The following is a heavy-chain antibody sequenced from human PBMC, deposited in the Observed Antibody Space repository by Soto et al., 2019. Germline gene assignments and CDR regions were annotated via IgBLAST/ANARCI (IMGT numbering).Heavy chain of an antibody. CDR3: ARELPWLREPSNWFDP. Sequence: QVQLVQSGAEVKKPGASVKVSCKASGYTFTSYGISWVRQAPGQGLEWMGWISAYNGNTNYAQKLQGRVTMTTDTSTSTDYMELRSLRSDDTAVYYCARELPWLREPSNWFDPWGQGSLVTVSS. D-gene: IGHD5-12*01. CDR2: ISAYNGNT. CDR1: GYTFTSYG. J-gene: IGHJ5*02. V-gene: IGHV1-18*01.